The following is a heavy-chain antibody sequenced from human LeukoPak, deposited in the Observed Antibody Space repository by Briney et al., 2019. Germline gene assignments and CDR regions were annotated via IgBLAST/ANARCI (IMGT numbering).Heavy chain of an antibody. J-gene: IGHJ6*02. CDR1: GGSITSDNYY. CDR3: ARALHCSGNTCSYGMDV. Sequence: SETLSLTCTVSGGSITSDNYYWNWIRQHPGKGLEWIGYIHYSGTTYYNPSLKSRITISVGTSKTQFSLRLSSVTAADTAVYYCARALHCSGNTCSYGMDVWGQGTTVIVPS. V-gene: IGHV4-31*03. CDR2: IHYSGTT. D-gene: IGHD2-15*01.